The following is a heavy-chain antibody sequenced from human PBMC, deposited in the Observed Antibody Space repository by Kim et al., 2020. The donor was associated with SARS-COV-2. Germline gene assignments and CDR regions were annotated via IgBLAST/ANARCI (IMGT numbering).Heavy chain of an antibody. J-gene: IGHJ3*02. D-gene: IGHD3-16*02. CDR1: GYSFTSYY. CDR3: ARDYDYVWGSYPNAFDI. V-gene: IGHV1-46*01. CDR2: INPSGGSR. Sequence: ASVKVSCKASGYSFTSYYMHWVRQAPGQGLEWMGIINPSGGSRSYAQKFQGRVTMTRDTSTSTVYMELSSLRSEDTAVYYCARDYDYVWGSYPNAFDIWGQGTMVTVSS.